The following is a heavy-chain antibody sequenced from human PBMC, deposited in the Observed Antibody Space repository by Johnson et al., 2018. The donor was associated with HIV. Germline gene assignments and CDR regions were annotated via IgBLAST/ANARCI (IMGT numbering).Heavy chain of an antibody. CDR1: GFTFSSYW. CDR3: ATDRYYNCWSGSGHVAFDI. CDR2: INQGGSEK. J-gene: IGHJ3*02. V-gene: IGHV3-7*01. Sequence: VQLVESGGGLVQPGGSLRLSCAASGFTFSSYWMTWVRQAPGRGLEWVANINQGGSEKYYVDSVKGRFTISRDNAKNSLYLQMNNLRVEDTAVYYCATDRYYNCWSGSGHVAFDIWGQGTMVTVSS. D-gene: IGHD3-3*01.